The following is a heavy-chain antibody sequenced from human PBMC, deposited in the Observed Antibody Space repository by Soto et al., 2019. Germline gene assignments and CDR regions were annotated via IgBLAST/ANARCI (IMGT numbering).Heavy chain of an antibody. D-gene: IGHD3-3*01. J-gene: IGHJ3*02. Sequence: QVQLQQWGAGLLKPSETLSLNCGVSGGSFSGYYWSWIRQPPGKGLEWIGEINHSGSADYNPSLKSRVSISVDTSKQPSSLELSSVTAAGSGVYYCGGETSDYDFVAAATTFENWGQGTRVSVSS. CDR3: GGETSDYDFVAAATTFEN. CDR1: GGSFSGYY. V-gene: IGHV4-34*01. CDR2: INHSGSA.